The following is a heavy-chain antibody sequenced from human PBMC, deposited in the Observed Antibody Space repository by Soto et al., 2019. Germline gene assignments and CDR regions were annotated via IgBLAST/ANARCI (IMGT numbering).Heavy chain of an antibody. D-gene: IGHD5-18*01. Sequence: QVQLVESGGGVVQPGRSLRLSCAASGFTFRNYDVHWVRQAPGKGLEWVEVISFDGGDKYYADSVKGRFTISRDNSKNTLYLNMNSLRTEDTAVYYCAKDPRRYTYGLFEYWGQGTLVTVSS. CDR3: AKDPRRYTYGLFEY. CDR1: GFTFRNYD. J-gene: IGHJ4*02. CDR2: ISFDGGDK. V-gene: IGHV3-30*18.